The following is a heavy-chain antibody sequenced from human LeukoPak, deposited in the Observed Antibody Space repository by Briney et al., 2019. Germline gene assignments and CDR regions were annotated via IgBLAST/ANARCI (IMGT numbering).Heavy chain of an antibody. Sequence: PGGSLTLSCAASGFTFSNAWMIWVRQAPGKGLEGVGRIKRKTDGGTTEYVAPVKGRFIISRDDSKNKLYLQMNSLKPADTDVYYCTTDLYCSSTSCYVADGFDIWGQGTMVTVSS. J-gene: IGHJ3*02. CDR3: TTDLYCSSTSCYVADGFDI. V-gene: IGHV3-15*01. CDR1: GFTFSNAW. CDR2: IKRKTDGGTT. D-gene: IGHD2-2*01.